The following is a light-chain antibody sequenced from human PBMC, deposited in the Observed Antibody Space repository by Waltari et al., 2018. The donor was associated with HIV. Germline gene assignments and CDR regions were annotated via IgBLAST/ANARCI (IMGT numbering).Light chain of an antibody. Sequence: QSALTQPASVSGSPGQSITISCTGTSSDVGAYNYVSWYQQHPGKAPKLMIYDVTKRPSGVSKRFSGSKSGNTASRTISGLQAEDEADYYGCSYAQSGTYVFGTGTDVTVL. V-gene: IGLV2-23*02. CDR2: DVT. CDR3: CSYAQSGTYV. J-gene: IGLJ1*01. CDR1: SSDVGAYNY.